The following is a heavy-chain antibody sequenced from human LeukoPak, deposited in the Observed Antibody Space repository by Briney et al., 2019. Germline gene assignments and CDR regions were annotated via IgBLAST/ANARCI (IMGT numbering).Heavy chain of an antibody. Sequence: SETLSLTCAVYGGSFSGYYWSWIRQPPGKGLEWIGEINHSGSTNYNPSLKSRVTISVDTSKNQFSLKLSSVTAADTAVYYCARGYSSSWSKNFDYWGQGTLVTVSS. J-gene: IGHJ4*02. CDR3: ARGYSSSWSKNFDY. V-gene: IGHV4-34*01. CDR1: GGSFSGYY. D-gene: IGHD6-13*01. CDR2: INHSGST.